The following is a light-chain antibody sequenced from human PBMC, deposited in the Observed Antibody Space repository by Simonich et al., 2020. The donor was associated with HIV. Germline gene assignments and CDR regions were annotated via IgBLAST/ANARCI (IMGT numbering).Light chain of an antibody. CDR1: QRVSSSY. V-gene: IGKV3-20*01. CDR2: GAS. CDR3: QQYNNWPLLT. J-gene: IGKJ4*01. Sequence: EIVLTQSPGTLSLSPGERAPLSCRASQRVSSSYLAWYQQKPGQAPRLLIYGASSRATGIPDRFSGSGSGTDFTLTISRLEPEDFAVYYCQQYNNWPLLTFGGGTKVEIK.